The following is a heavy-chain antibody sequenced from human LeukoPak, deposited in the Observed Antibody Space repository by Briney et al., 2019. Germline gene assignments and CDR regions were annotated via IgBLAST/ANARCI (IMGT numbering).Heavy chain of an antibody. V-gene: IGHV3-23*01. D-gene: IGHD2-2*01. CDR2: ISGSGGST. Sequence: PGGSLRLSCAASGFTFSSYAMSWVRQAPGKGLEWVSAISGSGGSTYYADSVKGRFTISRDNSKNTLYLQMNSLRVEDTAVYYCARDLDIEVVATTSWYDAFDIWGQGTMVTVSS. J-gene: IGHJ3*02. CDR3: ARDLDIEVVATTSWYDAFDI. CDR1: GFTFSSYA.